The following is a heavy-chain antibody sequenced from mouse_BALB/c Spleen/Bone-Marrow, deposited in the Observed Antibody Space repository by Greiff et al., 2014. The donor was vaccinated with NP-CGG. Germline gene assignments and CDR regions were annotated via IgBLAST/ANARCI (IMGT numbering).Heavy chain of an antibody. V-gene: IGHV1-9*01. J-gene: IGHJ3*01. D-gene: IGHD3-1*01. Sequence: QVQLKESGAELMKPGASVKISCKASGYTFSSYWIEWVKQRPGHGLEWIGEIFPGSGSTNYNEKFKGKATFTADTSSNTACMQLSSLTSEDSAVYYCARGLGLRLAYWGQGTLVTVSA. CDR2: IFPGSGST. CDR3: ARGLGLRLAY. CDR1: GYTFSSYW.